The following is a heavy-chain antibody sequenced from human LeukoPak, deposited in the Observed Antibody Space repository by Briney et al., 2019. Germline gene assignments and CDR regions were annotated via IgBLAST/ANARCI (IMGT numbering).Heavy chain of an antibody. CDR3: AKTMSFDY. D-gene: IGHD5-24*01. J-gene: IGHJ4*02. V-gene: IGHV3-30*02. CDR2: IRYDGSNK. Sequence: GGSLRLSCAASGFTFSSYGMHWVRQAPGKGLEGVAFIRYDGSNKYYADSVKGRFTISRDNSKNTLYLQMNRLRAEDTAVYYFAKTMSFDYWGQGTLVTVSS. CDR1: GFTFSSYG.